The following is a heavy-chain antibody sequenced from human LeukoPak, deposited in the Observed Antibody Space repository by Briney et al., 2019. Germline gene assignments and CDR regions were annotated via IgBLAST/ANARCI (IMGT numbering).Heavy chain of an antibody. CDR3: ATGHTATYA. CDR1: GFTFSDYY. D-gene: IGHD4-17*01. J-gene: IGHJ4*02. CDR2: INQDGSEK. V-gene: IGHV3-7*01. Sequence: PGGSLRLSCAASGFTFSDYYMSWIRQAPGKGLEWVANINQDGSEKSYVDSVKGRFTISRDNAKNSLYLQMNSLRADDTAVYYCATGHTATYAWGQGTLVTVSS.